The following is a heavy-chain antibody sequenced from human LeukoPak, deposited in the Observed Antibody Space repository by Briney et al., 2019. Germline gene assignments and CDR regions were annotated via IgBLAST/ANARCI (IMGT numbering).Heavy chain of an antibody. J-gene: IGHJ4*02. CDR3: ARHDPSSGWSPSFDY. V-gene: IGHV5-51*01. CDR2: IYPGDSDT. D-gene: IGHD6-19*01. CDR1: GYNFPIYW. Sequence: GESLKISCQGSGYNFPIYWIGWVRQMPGQGLEWMGIIYPGDSDTRYSPSFQGQVTISADKSISTAYLQWSSLKASDTAMYYCARHDPSSGWSPSFDYWGQGTLVTVSS.